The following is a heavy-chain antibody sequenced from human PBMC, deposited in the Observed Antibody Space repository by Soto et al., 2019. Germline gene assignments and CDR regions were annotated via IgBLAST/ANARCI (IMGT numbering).Heavy chain of an antibody. CDR3: ARHRIKLRYFDWFSTRNNGFDP. D-gene: IGHD3-9*01. CDR2: IDPSDSYT. J-gene: IGHJ5*02. Sequence: PGESLKISCXGSGYSFTSYWISWVRQMPGKGLEWMGRIDPSDSYTNYSPSFQGHVTISADKSISTAYLQWSSLKASDTAMYYCARHRIKLRYFDWFSTRNNGFDPWGQGTLVTVSS. V-gene: IGHV5-10-1*01. CDR1: GYSFTSYW.